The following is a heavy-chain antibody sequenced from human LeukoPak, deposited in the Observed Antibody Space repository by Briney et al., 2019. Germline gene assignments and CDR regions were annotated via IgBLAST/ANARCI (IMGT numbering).Heavy chain of an antibody. CDR3: ARDWLAAAGTGSLNYFDY. CDR1: GFTFSSYS. D-gene: IGHD6-13*01. CDR2: ISSSSSYI. V-gene: IGHV3-21*01. J-gene: IGHJ4*02. Sequence: KPGGSLRLSCAASGFTFSSYSMNWVRQAPGKGLEWVSSISSSSSYIYYADSVKGRFTISRDNAKNSLYLQMNSLRAEDTAVYYCARDWLAAAGTGSLNYFDYWGQGTLVTVSS.